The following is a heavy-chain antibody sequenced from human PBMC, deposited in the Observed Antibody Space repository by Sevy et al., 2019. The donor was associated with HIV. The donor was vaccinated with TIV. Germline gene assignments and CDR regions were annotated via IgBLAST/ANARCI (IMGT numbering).Heavy chain of an antibody. Sequence: SETLSLTCDVSGFSISNNSYWGWIRQPPGKGLEWIGSIYHSGTTWYSPSLNSRVTISVDMSNNQFALRLTSVTAADSAVYYCARARRPETNYFCMDVWGKGTTVTVSS. J-gene: IGHJ6*03. V-gene: IGHV4-38-2*01. CDR1: GFSISNNSY. D-gene: IGHD3-3*01. CDR2: IYHSGTT. CDR3: ARARRPETNYFCMDV.